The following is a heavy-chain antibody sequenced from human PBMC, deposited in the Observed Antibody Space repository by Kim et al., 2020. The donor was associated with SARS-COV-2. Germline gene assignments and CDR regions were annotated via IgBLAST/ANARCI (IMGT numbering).Heavy chain of an antibody. CDR3: ARALVSWGVIIRHFDY. D-gene: IGHD3-10*01. J-gene: IGHJ4*02. V-gene: IGHV4-31*03. CDR2: IYYSGST. CDR1: GGSISSGGYY. Sequence: SETLSLTCTVSGGSISSGGYYWSWIRQHPGKGLEWIGYIYYSGSTYYYPSLKSRITISVDTSKNQFSLKLSSVTAADTAVYYCARALVSWGVIIRHFDYWGQGTLVTVSS.